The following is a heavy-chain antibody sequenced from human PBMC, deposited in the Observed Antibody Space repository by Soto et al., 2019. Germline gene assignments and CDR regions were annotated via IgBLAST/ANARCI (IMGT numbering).Heavy chain of an antibody. CDR3: GSVFEY. V-gene: IGHV3-74*01. Sequence: GVSLRLSSAASGFIFTNYWMHWVRQVPGRGLVWVSGITHDGSGTKYADSVKGRFTISRDNAKNTVYLQMNSLRPEDTAVYYCGSVFEYWGRGTLVTVSS. J-gene: IGHJ4*01. CDR1: GFIFTNYW. CDR2: ITHDGSGT.